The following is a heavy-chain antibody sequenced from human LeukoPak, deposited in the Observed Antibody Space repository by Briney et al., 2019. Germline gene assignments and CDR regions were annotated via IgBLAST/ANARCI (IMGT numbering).Heavy chain of an antibody. D-gene: IGHD3-10*01. CDR3: ARGRKWFGESTPLFWFDS. J-gene: IGHJ5*01. CDR1: GYTFTSYH. CDR2: MNPDSGNT. V-gene: IGHV1-8*03. Sequence: ASVKVSCKASGYTFTSYHINWVRQATGQGPEWMGWMNPDSGNTDYAQKFQGRVTITRNISISTAYMELNSLRSEDTAVYYCARGRKWFGESTPLFWFDSWGQGTLVTVSS.